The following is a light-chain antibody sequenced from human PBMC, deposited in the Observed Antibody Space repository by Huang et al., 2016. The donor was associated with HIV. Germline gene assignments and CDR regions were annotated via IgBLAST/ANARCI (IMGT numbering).Light chain of an antibody. CDR2: DAS. V-gene: IGKV3-15*01. Sequence: EIVMTQSPDTLSGFQGERVTLSCRASESVSSSLAWYQQKSGQAPRLLIYDASTRATGIPARFSGSGSGTEFTLTINSLLSEDFAVYYCQQYNDWPPITFGQGTRLDMK. J-gene: IGKJ5*01. CDR1: ESVSSS. CDR3: QQYNDWPPIT.